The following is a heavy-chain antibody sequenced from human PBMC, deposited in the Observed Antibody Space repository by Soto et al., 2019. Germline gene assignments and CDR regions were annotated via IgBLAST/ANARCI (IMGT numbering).Heavy chain of an antibody. CDR1: GAYISDFS. J-gene: IGHJ1*01. V-gene: IGHV4-4*07. Sequence: QVQPLESGPGLVKPWDTLSLTCTVSGAYISDFSWSWIRQPAGKGLEWIGRITVNGNTQYNPSFRSRVTMSMDTSMNQFSLNLQSATAADTALYYCARESGENWTYEAHWGQGTLVTVSS. CDR3: ARESGENWTYEAH. D-gene: IGHD1-7*01. CDR2: ITVNGNT.